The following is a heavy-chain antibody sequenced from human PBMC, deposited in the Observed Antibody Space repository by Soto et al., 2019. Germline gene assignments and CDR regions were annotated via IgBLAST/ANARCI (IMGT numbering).Heavy chain of an antibody. CDR1: GFTFTNYG. D-gene: IGHD3-3*01. J-gene: IGHJ5*01. Sequence: QIHLVQSGGEVKKPGASVKVSCKASGFTFTNYGISWVRQAPGQGLEWMGWISAYNGDIKYEQNFQGRLTLTTDRSTVTAYMDLGSLRSNDTAVYYCARDRQFSPTWFDSWGQGTLVTVSS. CDR2: ISAYNGDI. V-gene: IGHV1-18*04. CDR3: ARDRQFSPTWFDS.